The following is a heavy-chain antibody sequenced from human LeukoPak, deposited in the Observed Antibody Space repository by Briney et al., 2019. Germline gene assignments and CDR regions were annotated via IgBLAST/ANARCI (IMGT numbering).Heavy chain of an antibody. V-gene: IGHV3-33*01. D-gene: IGHD6-6*01. CDR2: IWYDGSNK. CDR3: AGDPPGYSSSLGWADI. CDR1: GFTFSSYG. J-gene: IGHJ3*02. Sequence: GRSLRLSCAASGFTFSSYGMHWVRQAPGKGLEWVAVIWYDGSNKYYADSVKGRFTISRDNSKNTLYLQMNSLRAEDTAVYYYAGDPPGYSSSLGWADIWGQGTMVTVSS.